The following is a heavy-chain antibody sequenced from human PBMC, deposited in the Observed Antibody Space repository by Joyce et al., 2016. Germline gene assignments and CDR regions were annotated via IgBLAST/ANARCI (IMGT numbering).Heavy chain of an antibody. CDR1: GYSFPSYW. CDR3: ARSAVRGTLSPFFDY. J-gene: IGHJ4*02. CDR2: INPEDSDT. D-gene: IGHD3-16*01. V-gene: IGHV5-51*01. Sequence: EVQLVQSGGEVKKPGGSLKISCKGVGYSFPSYWRGWGRQLPGKGLELMGIINPEDSDTRYSPSFQGQVTISVDRSIKTAHLRWGSLRASDTAIYYCARSAVRGTLSPFFDYWGQGSLVTVSS.